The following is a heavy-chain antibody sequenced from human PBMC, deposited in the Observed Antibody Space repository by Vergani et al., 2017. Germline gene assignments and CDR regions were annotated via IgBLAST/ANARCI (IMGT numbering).Heavy chain of an antibody. CDR1: GASINNDFYY. D-gene: IGHD4-23*01. J-gene: IGHJ3*01. V-gene: IGHV4-61*02. Sequence: QVQPQESGPGLVKPSQTLSLTCTVSGASINNDFYYWHWIRQPAGKGLEWIGRIYVSGITDYNSSLQSRVSMSVDTAKNQFSLTLTSVTAADTAVYYCAPDHKQLRPTAFDLWRQGTMVTV. CDR3: APDHKQLRPTAFDL. CDR2: IYVSGIT.